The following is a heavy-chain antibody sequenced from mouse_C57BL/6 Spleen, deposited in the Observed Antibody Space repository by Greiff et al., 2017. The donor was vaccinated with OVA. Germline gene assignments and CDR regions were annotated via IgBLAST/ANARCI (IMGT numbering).Heavy chain of an antibody. CDR2: INPSTGGT. Sequence: EVHLVESGPELVKPGASVKISCKASGYSFTGYYMNWVKQSPEKSLEWIGEINPSTGGTTYNQKFKAKATLTVDKSSSTAYMQLKSLTSEDSAVYYCARYSSGYLYAMDYWGQGTSVTVSS. D-gene: IGHD3-2*02. CDR1: GYSFTGYY. V-gene: IGHV1-42*01. CDR3: ARYSSGYLYAMDY. J-gene: IGHJ4*01.